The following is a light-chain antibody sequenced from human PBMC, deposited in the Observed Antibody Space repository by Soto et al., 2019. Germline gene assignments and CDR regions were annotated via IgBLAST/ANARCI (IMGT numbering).Light chain of an antibody. V-gene: IGKV2-28*01. J-gene: IGKJ3*01. CDR3: MQVLQIPVT. Sequence: DIVVTRSPLSLPVTPGEPASISCRSSQSLLHSDGYNYLDWYLQKPGQSPQLLIQLGSMRASGVPDRFSGSVSGTDLTLKISRVEAEDVGVYYCMQVLQIPVTFGPGTKVDI. CDR1: QSLLHSDGYNY. CDR2: LGS.